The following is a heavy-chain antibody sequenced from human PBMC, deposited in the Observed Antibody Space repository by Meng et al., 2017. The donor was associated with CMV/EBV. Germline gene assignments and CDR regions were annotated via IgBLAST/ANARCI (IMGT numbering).Heavy chain of an antibody. CDR3: ARAKIMYYYDSSGYYYDY. CDR2: INHSGST. CDR1: GGSFSGYY. J-gene: IGHJ4*02. Sequence: QGQLQEWGAGLLKPSETLSLTCAVYGGSFSGYYWSWIRQPPGKGLEWIGEINHSGSTNYNPSLKSRVTISVDTSKNQFSLKLSSVTAADTAVYYCARAKIMYYYDSSGYYYDYWGQGTLVTVSS. D-gene: IGHD3-22*01. V-gene: IGHV4-34*01.